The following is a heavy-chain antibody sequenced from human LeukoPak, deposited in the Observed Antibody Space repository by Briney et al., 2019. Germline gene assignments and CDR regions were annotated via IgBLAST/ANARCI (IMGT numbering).Heavy chain of an antibody. J-gene: IGHJ4*02. V-gene: IGHV4-59*01. CDR1: GGSISSYY. D-gene: IGHD3-9*01. CDR2: IYYSGST. Sequence: PSETLSLTCTVSGGSISSYYWSWIRQPPGKGLEWIGYIYYSGSTNYNPSLKSRVTISVDTSKNQFSLKLSPVTAADTAVYYCASFGGDILTGFDYWGQGTLVTVSS. CDR3: ASFGGDILTGFDY.